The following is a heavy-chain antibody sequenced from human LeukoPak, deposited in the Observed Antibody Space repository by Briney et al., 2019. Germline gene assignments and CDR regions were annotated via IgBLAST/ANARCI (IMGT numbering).Heavy chain of an antibody. CDR2: IIPIFGTA. J-gene: IGHJ4*02. D-gene: IGHD6-13*01. CDR3: ARVFPLTYSSSWYSLYYFDY. V-gene: IGHV1-69*13. CDR1: GYTFTSYA. Sequence: AASVKVSCKASGYTFTSYAISWVRQAPGQGLEWMGGIIPIFGTANYAQKFQGRVTITADESTSTAYMELSSPRSEDTAVYYCARVFPLTYSSSWYSLYYFDYWGQGTLVTVSS.